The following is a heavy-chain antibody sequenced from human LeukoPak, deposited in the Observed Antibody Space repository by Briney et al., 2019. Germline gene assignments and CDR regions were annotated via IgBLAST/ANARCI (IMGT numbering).Heavy chain of an antibody. J-gene: IGHJ4*02. CDR3: ARGLMVSLDY. CDR1: GGSISSYY. V-gene: IGHV4-39*07. CDR2: IYYSGST. Sequence: PSETLSLTCTVSGGSISSYYWGWIRQPPGKGLEWIGSIYYSGSTYYNPSLKSRVTISIDTSKNQFSLKLSSVTAADTAVYYCARGLMVSLDYWGQGTLVTVSS. D-gene: IGHD2-8*01.